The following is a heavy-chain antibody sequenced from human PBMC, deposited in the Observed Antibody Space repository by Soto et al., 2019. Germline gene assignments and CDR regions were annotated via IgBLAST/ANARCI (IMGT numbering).Heavy chain of an antibody. V-gene: IGHV4-59*01. Sequence: SETLSLTCTVSGGYISSYYWSWIRQPPGKGRGWIGYIYYSGSTNYNPSLKSRVTIAVDTSKTQFSQMLSSVTAPNTTEYYCARLGISRTKRHSYYMDVWGTGTSFTVPS. J-gene: IGHJ6*03. CDR1: GGYISSYY. CDR3: ARLGISRTKRHSYYMDV. CDR2: IYYSGST. D-gene: IGHD1-7*01.